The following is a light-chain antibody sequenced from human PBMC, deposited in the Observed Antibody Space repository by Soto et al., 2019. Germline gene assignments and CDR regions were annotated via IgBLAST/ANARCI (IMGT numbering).Light chain of an antibody. CDR1: SGDVGFYDF. CDR3: ASYTGGSTYL. V-gene: IGLV2-14*03. J-gene: IGLJ3*02. CDR2: GVT. Sequence: QSALTQPASMSGSPGQSITISCTGTSGDVGFYDFVSWYQQHPGKVPRLIIYGVTKRPSGVSHRFSGSKSGNTASLTISGLQVEDEAAYSCASYTGGSTYLFGGGTKLTVL.